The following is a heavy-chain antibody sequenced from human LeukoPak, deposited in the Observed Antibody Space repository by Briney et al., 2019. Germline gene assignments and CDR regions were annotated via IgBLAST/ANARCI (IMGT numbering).Heavy chain of an antibody. Sequence: GGSLRLSCEASGSGFTFGNFGMSWVRQAPGKGLEWLSGISGSGYYTYYADSVKGRFTISRDNSKNTLYIQMNSLRAEDTAVYYCAKDGSWGDYYFYFYMDVWGKGTTVTVSS. D-gene: IGHD3-16*01. CDR3: AKDGSWGDYYFYFYMDV. J-gene: IGHJ6*03. V-gene: IGHV3-23*01. CDR1: GSGFTFGNFG. CDR2: ISGSGYYT.